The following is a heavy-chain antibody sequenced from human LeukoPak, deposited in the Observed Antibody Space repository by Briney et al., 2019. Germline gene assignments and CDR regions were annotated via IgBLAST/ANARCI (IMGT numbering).Heavy chain of an antibody. CDR2: ISSSSSYT. J-gene: IGHJ4*02. Sequence: GGSLRLSCAASGFTFSDYYMSWIRQAPGKGLEWVSYISSSSSYTNYADPVKGRFTISRDNAKNSLYLQMNSLRAEDTAVYYCASRFGELDWLFDYWGQGTLVTVSS. CDR1: GFTFSDYY. V-gene: IGHV3-11*03. CDR3: ASRFGELDWLFDY. D-gene: IGHD3-10*01.